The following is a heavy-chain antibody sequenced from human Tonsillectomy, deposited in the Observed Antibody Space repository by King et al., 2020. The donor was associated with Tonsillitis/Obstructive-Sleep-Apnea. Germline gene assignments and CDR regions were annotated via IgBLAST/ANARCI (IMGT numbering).Heavy chain of an antibody. D-gene: IGHD6-6*01. Sequence: VQLVESGGGLVQPGGSLRLSCAASGCTFSSYAMSWVRQAPGKGLEWVSAISGGGGSTYYAYSVKGRFTISIDNSKNTLYLQMNSLSAEDTAVYYCAKDWGDIAARPRHFDYWGQGTLVTVSS. V-gene: IGHV3-23*04. CDR3: AKDWGDIAARPRHFDY. J-gene: IGHJ4*02. CDR2: ISGGGGST. CDR1: GCTFSSYA.